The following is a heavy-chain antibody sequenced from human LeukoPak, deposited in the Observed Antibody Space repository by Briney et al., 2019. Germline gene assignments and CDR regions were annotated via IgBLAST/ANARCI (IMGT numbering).Heavy chain of an antibody. Sequence: HPGGSLRLSCAVSGITFSRYWMSWVRQAPGKGLECVANIKQDGSEKQYVDSVRGRFTISRDNARNSLYLQMNSLRAEDTAVYYCAKDVRGYSYGSTPFDYWGQGTLVTVSS. CDR3: AKDVRGYSYGSTPFDY. J-gene: IGHJ4*02. CDR1: GITFSRYW. CDR2: IKQDGSEK. D-gene: IGHD5-18*01. V-gene: IGHV3-7*03.